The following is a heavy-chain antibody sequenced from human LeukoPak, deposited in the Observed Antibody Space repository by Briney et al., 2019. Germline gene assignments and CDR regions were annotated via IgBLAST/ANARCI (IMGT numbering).Heavy chain of an antibody. CDR3: ARGVVVLHWRDAFDI. Sequence: PVRSLRLSCAASGFTFSSYGMHWVRQAPGKGLEWVAVIWYDGSDKYYADSVKGRFTISRDNSKNTLYLQMNSLRAEDTAVYYCARGVVVLHWRDAFDIWGQGTMVTVSS. J-gene: IGHJ3*02. CDR1: GFTFSSYG. CDR2: IWYDGSDK. V-gene: IGHV3-33*01. D-gene: IGHD2-21*01.